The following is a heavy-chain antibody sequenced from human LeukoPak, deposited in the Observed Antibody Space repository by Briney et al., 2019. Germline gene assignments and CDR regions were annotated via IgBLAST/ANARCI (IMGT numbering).Heavy chain of an antibody. Sequence: PGGSLRLSCAASGFTFSSYWMSWVRQAPGKGLEWVANIKQDGSEKYYVDSVKGRFTVSRDNAKNSLYLQMNSLRDEDTAVYYCARDGGDSSGYRYYYYYYMDVWGKGTTVTVSS. D-gene: IGHD3-22*01. CDR3: ARDGGDSSGYRYYYYYYMDV. J-gene: IGHJ6*03. V-gene: IGHV3-7*01. CDR1: GFTFSSYW. CDR2: IKQDGSEK.